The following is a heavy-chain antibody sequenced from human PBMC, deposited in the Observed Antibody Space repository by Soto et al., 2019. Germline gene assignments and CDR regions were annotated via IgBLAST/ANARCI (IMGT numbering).Heavy chain of an antibody. CDR2: ISWNSGSI. CDR1: GFTFDDYA. J-gene: IGHJ6*02. CDR3: AKDINLSGWYERSGMDV. Sequence: PGGSLRLSCAASGFTFDDYAMHWVRQAPGKGLEWVSGISWNSGSIGYADSVKGRFTISRDNAKNSLYLQMNSLRAEDTALYYCAKDINLSGWYERSGMDVWGQGTTVTVSS. V-gene: IGHV3-9*01. D-gene: IGHD6-19*01.